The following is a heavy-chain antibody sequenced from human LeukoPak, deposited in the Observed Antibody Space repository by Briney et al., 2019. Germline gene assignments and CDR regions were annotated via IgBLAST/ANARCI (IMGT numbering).Heavy chain of an antibody. CDR2: INPDGNKK. Sequence: GGPLSLSCEVSGLTFTSSWMDWARKPPGKGLEWVAGINPDGNKKYSADSVKGRFTISRDNAENSLYLQMNSLRVEDTAFYYCARDLAYGRLDYWGQGMLVTVSS. CDR3: ARDLAYGRLDY. J-gene: IGHJ4*02. D-gene: IGHD3-16*01. CDR1: GLTFTSSW. V-gene: IGHV3-7*01.